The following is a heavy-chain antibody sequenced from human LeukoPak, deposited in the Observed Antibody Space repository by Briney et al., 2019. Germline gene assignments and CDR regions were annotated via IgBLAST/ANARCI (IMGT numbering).Heavy chain of an antibody. D-gene: IGHD6-13*01. CDR2: IRRDGDVI. J-gene: IGHJ4*02. V-gene: IGHV3-30*02. CDR3: AKPTLYGSSWCFFDY. CDR1: GFTFSSFG. Sequence: GGSLRLSCEASGFTFSSFGMHWVRQAPGKGLEWVAFIRRDGDVIYYADSVKGRFTISRDNSKNTLYLQMNSLRAEDTAVYCCAKPTLYGSSWCFFDYWGQGTLVTVSS.